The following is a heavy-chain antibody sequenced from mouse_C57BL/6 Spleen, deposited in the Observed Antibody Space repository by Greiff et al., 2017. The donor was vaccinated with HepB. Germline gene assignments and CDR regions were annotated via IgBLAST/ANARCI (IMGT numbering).Heavy chain of an antibody. CDR2: ISTCNSTI. D-gene: IGHD1-1*01. V-gene: IGHV5-17*01. CDR3: GRVTTGGFAY. Sequence: EVQRVESGGGLVKPGGSLKLSCAASGFTFSDYGMHWVRQAPGKGLEWVAYISTCNSTIHYEDTVKGRFTISRDNAKNTLFLQMTRLRSEDTAMYECGRVTTGGFAYWGQGTLVTVSA. J-gene: IGHJ3*01. CDR1: GFTFSDYG.